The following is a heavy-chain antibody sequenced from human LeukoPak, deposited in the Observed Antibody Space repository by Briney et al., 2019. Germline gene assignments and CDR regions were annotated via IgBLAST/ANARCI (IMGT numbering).Heavy chain of an antibody. CDR2: INHSGST. CDR1: GGSFSGYY. J-gene: IGHJ4*02. CDR3: AREPDY. Sequence: PSETLSLTCAVYGGSFSGYYWSWIRQPPGKGLEWIGEINHSGSTNYNPSLKSRVTISVDTSKNQFSLKLSSATAADTAVYYCAREPDYWGQGTLVTVSS. V-gene: IGHV4-34*01.